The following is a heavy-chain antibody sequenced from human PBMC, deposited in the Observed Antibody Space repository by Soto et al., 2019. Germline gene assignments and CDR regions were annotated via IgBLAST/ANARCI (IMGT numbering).Heavy chain of an antibody. CDR3: AKDGAAAGTFDY. CDR2: ISYDGSNK. J-gene: IGHJ4*02. V-gene: IGHV3-30*18. CDR1: GFTFISYG. Sequence: GGSLRLSCAASGFTFISYGMHWGRQAPGKGLEWVAVISYDGSNKYYADSVKGRFTISRDNSKNTLYLQMNSLRAEDTAVYYCAKDGAAAGTFDYWGQGTLVTVSS. D-gene: IGHD6-13*01.